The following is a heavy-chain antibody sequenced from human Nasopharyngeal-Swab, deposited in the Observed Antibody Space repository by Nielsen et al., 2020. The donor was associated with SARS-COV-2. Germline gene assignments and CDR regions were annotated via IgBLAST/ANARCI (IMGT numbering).Heavy chain of an antibody. V-gene: IGHV7-4-1*02. CDR2: INTNTGNP. J-gene: IGHJ6*02. CDR3: ARPNMTTNYGMDV. Sequence: WVRQAPGQGLEWMGWINTNTGNPTYDQGFTGQFVFSLDTSVSTAYLQISSLKAEDTAVYYCARPNMTTNYGMDVWGQGTTVTVSS. D-gene: IGHD2-8*01.